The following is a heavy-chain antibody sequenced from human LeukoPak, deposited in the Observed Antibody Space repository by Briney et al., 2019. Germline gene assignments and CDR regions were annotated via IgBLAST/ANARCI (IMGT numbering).Heavy chain of an antibody. D-gene: IGHD2-15*01. J-gene: IGHJ3*02. V-gene: IGHV3-48*01. CDR3: ARDCSGGSCGPYAFDI. CDR1: GFTFSSYS. CDR2: ISSSSTI. Sequence: GGSLRLSCAASGFTFSSYSMNWVRQAPGKGLEWVSYISSSSTIYYADSVKGRFTISRDNAKNSLYLQMNSLRAEDTAVYYCARDCSGGSCGPYAFDIWGQGTMVTVSS.